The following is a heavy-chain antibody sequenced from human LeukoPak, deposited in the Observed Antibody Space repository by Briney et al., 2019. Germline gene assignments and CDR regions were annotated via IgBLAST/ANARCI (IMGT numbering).Heavy chain of an antibody. CDR2: INPSGGST. CDR1: GYTFTSYY. J-gene: IGHJ5*02. D-gene: IGHD3-9*01. Sequence: ASVTVSCKASGYTFTSYYMHWVRQAPGQGLEWMGIINPSGGSTSYAQKFQGRVTMARDTSTSTVYMELSSLRSEDTAVYYCAREIPGGYFDWLYNGFDPWGQGTLVTVSS. CDR3: AREIPGGYFDWLYNGFDP. V-gene: IGHV1-46*01.